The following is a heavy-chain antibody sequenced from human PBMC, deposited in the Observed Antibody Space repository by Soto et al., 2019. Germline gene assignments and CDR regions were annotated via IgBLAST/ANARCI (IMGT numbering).Heavy chain of an antibody. J-gene: IGHJ4*02. CDR2: ISGTGGST. D-gene: IGHD5-18*01. Sequence: LILSCAASGFTFSSYAMNWVRQAPGKGLEWVSAISGTGGSTYFADSVKGRFTISRDNSKNTLYLQMNSLRAEDTAVYYCAKDFDTDMARWFDYWGQGTMVTVSS. V-gene: IGHV3-23*01. CDR1: GFTFSSYA. CDR3: AKDFDTDMARWFDY.